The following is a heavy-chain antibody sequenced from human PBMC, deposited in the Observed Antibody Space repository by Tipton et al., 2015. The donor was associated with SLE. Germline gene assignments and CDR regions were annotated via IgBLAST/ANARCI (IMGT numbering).Heavy chain of an antibody. CDR1: GGSISAAGGYY. V-gene: IGHV4-31*03. J-gene: IGHJ5*02. Sequence: TLSLTCTVSGGSISAAGGYYWTWIRQHPGKGLEWIGSISYSGSTTYNPSFRSRITISVDTSKKEFSLKVNSVTAADAAVYYCARVGSSSGPFDPWGQGTLVTVSS. CDR3: ARVGSSSGPFDP. D-gene: IGHD6-25*01. CDR2: ISYSGST.